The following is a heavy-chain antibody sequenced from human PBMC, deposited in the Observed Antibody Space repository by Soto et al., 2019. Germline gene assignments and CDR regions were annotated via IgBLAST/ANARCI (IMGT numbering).Heavy chain of an antibody. CDR2: IYESGRT. CDR1: GGSIISGGYS. Sequence: SETLSLTCTVSGGSIISGGYSWSWIRQPPGKGPEWIGYIYESGRTYYKPSLKSRASISMDKSRNQFPVRLTSVTAADTAVYFCARGDRYSGSFSDYFDPWGQGTLVTVSS. J-gene: IGHJ5*02. CDR3: ARGDRYSGSFSDYFDP. D-gene: IGHD1-26*01. V-gene: IGHV4-30-2*01.